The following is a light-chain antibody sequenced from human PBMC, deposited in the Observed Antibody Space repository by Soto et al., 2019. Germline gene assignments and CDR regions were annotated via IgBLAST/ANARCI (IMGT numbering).Light chain of an antibody. CDR2: EVN. V-gene: IGLV2-18*02. J-gene: IGLJ1*01. CDR3: SSYTSSSTYV. CDR1: SSDVGSYNR. Sequence: QSVLTQPPSVSGSPGQSVAISCTGTSSDVGSYNRVSWYQQSPGTAPKLMIYEVNNRPSGVPDRFSGSKSGNTASLTISGLQAEDEGDYYCSSYTSSSTYVFGIGTKVTVL.